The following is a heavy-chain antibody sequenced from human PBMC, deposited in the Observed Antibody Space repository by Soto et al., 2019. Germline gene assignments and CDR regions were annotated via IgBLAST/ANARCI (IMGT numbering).Heavy chain of an antibody. D-gene: IGHD2-21*01. Sequence: QVHLVQSGAEVRQPGSSVRVSCKASGGTFSGAGVSWVRQAPGQGLEWMGNHIPMFGSTNYAEKFQGRLTISSDAPATTAYMDLSSLRSDDTAVYYCARGDCFNYYLYYWGQGALFTVSS. CDR1: GGTFSGAG. CDR3: ARGDCFNYYLYY. V-gene: IGHV1-69*18. J-gene: IGHJ4*02. CDR2: HIPMFGST.